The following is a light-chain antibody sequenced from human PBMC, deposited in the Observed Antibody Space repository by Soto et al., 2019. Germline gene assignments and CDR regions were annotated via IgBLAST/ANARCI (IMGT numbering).Light chain of an antibody. CDR2: GAS. CDR3: DQYGRAPET. Sequence: EIVLPQSPRTLSLSPGERDTLSCRASQSVSSSYLAWYQQKPGQAPRLLIYGASSRATGIPDRFSGSGSGTDFTLTISRPEREDFTVYYCDQYGRAPETCGQGNKVDI. J-gene: IGKJ1*01. CDR1: QSVSSSY. V-gene: IGKV3-20*01.